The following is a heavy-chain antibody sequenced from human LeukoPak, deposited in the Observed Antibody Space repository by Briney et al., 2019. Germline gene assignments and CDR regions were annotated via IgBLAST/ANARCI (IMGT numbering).Heavy chain of an antibody. J-gene: IGHJ4*02. CDR3: ARLMITFGGVSY. CDR1: GGSISSSSYY. Sequence: SETLSLTCTVSGGSISSSSYYWGWIRQPPGKGLEWIGSIYYSGSTYYNPSLKSRVTISVDTSKNQFSLKLSSVTAADTAVYYCARLMITFGGVSYWGQGTLVTVSS. V-gene: IGHV4-39*01. D-gene: IGHD3-16*01. CDR2: IYYSGST.